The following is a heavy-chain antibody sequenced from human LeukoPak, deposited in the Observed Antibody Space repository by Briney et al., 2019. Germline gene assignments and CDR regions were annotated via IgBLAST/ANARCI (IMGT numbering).Heavy chain of an antibody. CDR3: TRAYFSSQLWSYYYYYYMDV. J-gene: IGHJ6*03. Sequence: PGGSLRLSCTASGFTFGDYAMSWFRQAPGKGLEWVGFIRSKAYGGTTEYAASVKGRFTISRDDSKSIAYLQMNGLKTEDTAVYYCTRAYFSSQLWSYYYYYYMDVWGKGTTVTVSS. D-gene: IGHD5-18*01. CDR2: IRSKAYGGTT. CDR1: GFTFGDYA. V-gene: IGHV3-49*03.